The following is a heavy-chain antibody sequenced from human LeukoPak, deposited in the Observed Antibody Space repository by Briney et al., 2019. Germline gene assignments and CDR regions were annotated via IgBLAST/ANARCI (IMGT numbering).Heavy chain of an antibody. V-gene: IGHV3-11*01. Sequence: GGSLRLSCAASGFTFSDYYMSWIRQAPGKGLEWVSYISSGSTIYYADSVKGRFTISRDNAKNSLYLQMNSLRAEDTAVYYCARDHGSGSPFDYWGQGTLVTVSS. CDR1: GFTFSDYY. J-gene: IGHJ4*02. D-gene: IGHD3-10*01. CDR3: ARDHGSGSPFDY. CDR2: ISSGSTI.